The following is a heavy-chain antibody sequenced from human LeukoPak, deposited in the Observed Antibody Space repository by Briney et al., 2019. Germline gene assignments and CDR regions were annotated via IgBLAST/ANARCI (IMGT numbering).Heavy chain of an antibody. CDR1: GGSISSSSYY. D-gene: IGHD3-10*01. V-gene: IGHV4-39*01. Sequence: SETLSLTCTVSGGSISSSSYYWGWIRQPPGKGLEWIGSIYYSGSTYYNPSLKSRVTISVDTSKNQFSLKLSSVTAADTAVYYCARRMVRGVINYWGQGTLVTVSS. CDR3: ARRMVRGVINY. J-gene: IGHJ4*02. CDR2: IYYSGST.